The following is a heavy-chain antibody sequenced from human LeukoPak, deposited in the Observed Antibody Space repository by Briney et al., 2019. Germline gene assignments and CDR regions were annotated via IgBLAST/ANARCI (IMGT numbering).Heavy chain of an antibody. Sequence: SETLSLTCAVSGVSLNGYYWGWIRQTPGKELEWIGEINHSGRTNYNPSLKSRVTISADTSKNQFSLELRSVTAADTAVYYCARAYYSTSWFPHWGQGALVTVSS. D-gene: IGHD3-10*01. CDR3: ARAYYSTSWFPH. J-gene: IGHJ5*02. V-gene: IGHV4-34*01. CDR1: GVSLNGYY. CDR2: INHSGRT.